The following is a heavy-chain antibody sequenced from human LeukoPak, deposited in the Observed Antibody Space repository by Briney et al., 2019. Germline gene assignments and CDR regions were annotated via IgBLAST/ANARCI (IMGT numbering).Heavy chain of an antibody. CDR3: AKDRHGSGSPTLYCYYGMDV. Sequence: GGSLRLSCAASGFTFDDYAMHWVRQAPGKGLEWVSGISWNSGSIGYADSVKGRFTISRDNAKNSLYLQMNSLRAEDTALYYCAKDRHGSGSPTLYCYYGMDVWGQGATVTVSS. V-gene: IGHV3-9*01. CDR2: ISWNSGSI. CDR1: GFTFDDYA. J-gene: IGHJ6*02. D-gene: IGHD3-10*01.